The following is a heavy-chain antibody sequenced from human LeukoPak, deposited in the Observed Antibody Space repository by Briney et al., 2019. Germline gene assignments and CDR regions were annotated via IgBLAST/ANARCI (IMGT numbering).Heavy chain of an antibody. CDR1: GFTFSSYA. CDR2: ISYDGSNK. Sequence: GGSLRLSCAASGFTFSSYAMRWVRQAPGKGPEWVAVISYDGSNKYYADSVKGRFTSSRENSKNTLYLQMNSLSAEDTAVYYSASSYDYLRDYWGQGPLVIVSS. D-gene: IGHD3-16*01. J-gene: IGHJ4*02. V-gene: IGHV3-30*04. CDR3: ASSYDYLRDY.